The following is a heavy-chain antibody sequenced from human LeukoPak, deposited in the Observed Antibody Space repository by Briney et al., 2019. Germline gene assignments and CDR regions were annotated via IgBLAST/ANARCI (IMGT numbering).Heavy chain of an antibody. CDR1: GGSFSGYY. CDR2: IYTSGST. V-gene: IGHV4-4*07. Sequence: KTSETLSLTCAVYGGSFSGYYWSWIRQPAGKALEWIGRIYTSGSTNYNPSLKSRVTMSVDTSKNQFSLKLSSVTAADTAVYYCARDGVNSDWPPHYWGQGTLVTVSS. D-gene: IGHD6-19*01. CDR3: ARDGVNSDWPPHY. J-gene: IGHJ4*02.